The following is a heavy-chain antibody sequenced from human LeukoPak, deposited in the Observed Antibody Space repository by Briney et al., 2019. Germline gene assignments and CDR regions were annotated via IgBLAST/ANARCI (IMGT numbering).Heavy chain of an antibody. D-gene: IGHD6-19*01. CDR3: ARGGVAGLDY. V-gene: IGHV4-34*01. Sequence: KASETLSLTCAVYGGSFSGYYWSWIRQPPGKGLEWIGEINHSGSTNYNPSLKSRVTISVDTSKNQFSLKLSSVTAAHTAVYYCARGGVAGLDYWGQGTLVTVSS. J-gene: IGHJ4*02. CDR1: GGSFSGYY. CDR2: INHSGST.